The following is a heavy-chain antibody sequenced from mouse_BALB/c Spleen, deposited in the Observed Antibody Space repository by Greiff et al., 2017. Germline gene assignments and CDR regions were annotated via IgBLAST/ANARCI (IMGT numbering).Heavy chain of an antibody. V-gene: IGHV1-63*01. Sequence: QVQLQQSGAELVRPGTSVKISCKASGYAFTNYWLGRVKQRPGHGLEWIGDIYPGSGNTYYNEKFKGKATLTADKSSSTAYMQLSSLTSEDSAVYFCARKDYYGFAYWGQGTLVTVSA. J-gene: IGHJ3*01. CDR2: IYPGSGNT. D-gene: IGHD1-1*01. CDR3: ARKDYYGFAY. CDR1: GYAFTNYW.